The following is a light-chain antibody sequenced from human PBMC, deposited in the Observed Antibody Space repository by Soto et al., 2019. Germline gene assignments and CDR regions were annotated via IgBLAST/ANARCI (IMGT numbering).Light chain of an antibody. CDR1: QSVLYSSNNKNY. CDR3: QQYYSTHWT. J-gene: IGKJ1*01. Sequence: DIVMTQSPDSLAVSLGERATINCKSSQSVLYSSNNKNYLAWYQQKPGQPPKLLIYWASTRESGVPDRFSGSGSGTDFPLTISSLQAEDVAVYYCQQYYSTHWTFGQGTKVEIK. CDR2: WAS. V-gene: IGKV4-1*01.